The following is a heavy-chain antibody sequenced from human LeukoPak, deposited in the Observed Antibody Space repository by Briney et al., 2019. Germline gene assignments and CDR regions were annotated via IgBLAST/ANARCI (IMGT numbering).Heavy chain of an antibody. CDR2: FDPEHGEM. D-gene: IGHD3-9*01. J-gene: IGHJ4*02. Sequence: ASVRVSCKVSGDTLTELSTHWVRQAPGKGLEWMGGFDPEHGEMIYAQKLQGRVTMTEDRSTDTAYMELSSLRSEDTAVYYCATGGPWDLLKYWGQGTLVTVSS. CDR3: ATGGPWDLLKY. CDR1: GDTLTELS. V-gene: IGHV1-24*01.